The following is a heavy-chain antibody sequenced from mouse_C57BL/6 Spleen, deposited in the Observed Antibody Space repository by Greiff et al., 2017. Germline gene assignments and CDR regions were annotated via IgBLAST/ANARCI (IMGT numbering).Heavy chain of an antibody. CDR3: AREGYDYDGAGCGY. V-gene: IGHV1-80*01. Sequence: QVQLQQSGAELVKPGASVKISCKASGYAFSSYWMNWVKQRPGKGLEWIGQIYPGDGDTNYNGKFKGKATLTADKSSSTAYMQLSSLTSEDSAVYVCAREGYDYDGAGCGYWGQGTTLTVSS. J-gene: IGHJ2*01. D-gene: IGHD2-4*01. CDR2: IYPGDGDT. CDR1: GYAFSSYW.